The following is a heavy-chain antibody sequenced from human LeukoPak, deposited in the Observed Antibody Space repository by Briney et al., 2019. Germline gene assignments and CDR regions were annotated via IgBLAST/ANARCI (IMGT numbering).Heavy chain of an antibody. CDR2: ISWDGGTR. CDR3: AKEMVVAAALDY. V-gene: IGHV3-43*01. Sequence: LAGGSLRLSCAASGFTLSSYSMNWVRQAPGKGLEWVSLISWDGGTRYYADSVQGRFTISRDNSKNSLYLQMNSLRTEDTALYYCAKEMVVAAALDYWGQGTLVTVSS. CDR1: GFTLSSYS. J-gene: IGHJ4*02. D-gene: IGHD2-15*01.